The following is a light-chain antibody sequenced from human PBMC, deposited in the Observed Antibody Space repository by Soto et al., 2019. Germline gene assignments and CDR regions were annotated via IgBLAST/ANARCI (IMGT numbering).Light chain of an antibody. J-gene: IGLJ7*01. CDR1: SSDIGGHNY. V-gene: IGLV2-14*01. CDR2: EVT. CDR3: TSYTSSSTIV. Sequence: QSALTQPGSVSGSPGQSITISCTGTSSDIGGHNYVSWYQCHPGKAPKLLIYEVTSRPSGVSNRFSGSKSGNTASLMISGLQAEDEAEYYCTSYTSSSTIVFGGGTQLTVL.